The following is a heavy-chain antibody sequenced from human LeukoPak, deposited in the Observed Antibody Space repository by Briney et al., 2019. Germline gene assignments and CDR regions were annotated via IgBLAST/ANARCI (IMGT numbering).Heavy chain of an antibody. CDR3: AHRKNYYDSSVFDN. D-gene: IGHD3-22*01. V-gene: IGHV2-5*02. Sequence: SGPTLVHPPQTLTLTCTFSGFSLNTRGVGVGWIRQPPGRALEWLALIYWDDDRRYSPSLKSRPTSTKDTSKNQVVLTMTNMDPVDTATYFCAHRKNYYDSSVFDNWGQGTLVTVSS. J-gene: IGHJ4*02. CDR2: IYWDDDR. CDR1: GFSLNTRGVG.